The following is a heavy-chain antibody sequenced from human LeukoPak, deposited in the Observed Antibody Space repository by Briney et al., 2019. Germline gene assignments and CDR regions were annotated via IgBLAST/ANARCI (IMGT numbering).Heavy chain of an antibody. V-gene: IGHV4-4*02. CDR2: IHHSGST. Sequence: SETLSLTCAVSDGSISSNNWWSWVRQPPGKGLEWIGEIHHSGSTNYNPSLKSRVTILVDKSKNQFSLKLSSVTAADTAVYYCARVDGTAPTTTYDYGMGVWGQGTTVTVSS. D-gene: IGHD1-26*01. CDR3: ARVDGTAPTTTYDYGMGV. CDR1: DGSISSNNW. J-gene: IGHJ6*02.